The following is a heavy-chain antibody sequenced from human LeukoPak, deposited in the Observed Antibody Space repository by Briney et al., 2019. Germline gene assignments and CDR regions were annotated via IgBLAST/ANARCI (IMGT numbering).Heavy chain of an antibody. Sequence: SETLSLTCIVSGGSITSYYWNWIRQPPGKGLEWIGYIYYSGSTNYNPSLKSRVTISVDTSKNHFSLKLSSVTAADTAVYYCARVGSGVWSGSIGGYSWFDPWGQGTLVTVSS. CDR3: ARVGSGVWSGSIGGYSWFDP. CDR2: IYYSGST. J-gene: IGHJ5*02. CDR1: GGSITSYY. V-gene: IGHV4-59*01. D-gene: IGHD3-3*01.